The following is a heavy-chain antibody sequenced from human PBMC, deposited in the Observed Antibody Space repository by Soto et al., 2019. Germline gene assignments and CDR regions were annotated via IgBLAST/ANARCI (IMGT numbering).Heavy chain of an antibody. CDR2: ISGSGGST. J-gene: IGHJ4*02. CDR3: AKELGYDFCSGSFQFDY. V-gene: IGHV3-23*01. Sequence: GGSLRLSCAASGFTFSSYAMSWVRQAPGKGLEWVSAISGSGGSTYYADSVKGRFTISRDNSKNTLYLQMNSLRAEDTAVYYCAKELGYDFCSGSFQFDYRGQGTPVTGSS. CDR1: GFTFSSYA. D-gene: IGHD3-3*01.